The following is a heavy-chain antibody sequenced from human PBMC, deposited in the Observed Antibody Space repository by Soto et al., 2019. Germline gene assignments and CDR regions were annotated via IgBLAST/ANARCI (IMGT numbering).Heavy chain of an antibody. CDR1: GFVFNMYW. CDR3: IRGPRPSSVGTGAF. D-gene: IGHD3-10*01. Sequence: VGSLRLSCAASGFVFNMYWMHWVRQVPGEGPEWVTRINDDGTRTDYADSAKGRFTISRDNAKDILYLQMNALRVDDTAVYYCIRGPRPSSVGTGAFWGQGTLVTVSS. V-gene: IGHV3-74*01. CDR2: INDDGTRT. J-gene: IGHJ4*02.